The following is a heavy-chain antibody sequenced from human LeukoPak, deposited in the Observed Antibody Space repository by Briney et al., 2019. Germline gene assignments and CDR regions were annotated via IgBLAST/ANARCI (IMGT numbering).Heavy chain of an antibody. V-gene: IGHV4-39*07. CDR3: ARVSCSGGSCYSIFRYYMDV. D-gene: IGHD2-15*01. J-gene: IGHJ6*03. CDR1: GGSISSSSYY. CDR2: IYYSGST. Sequence: PAETLSLTCTVSGGSISSSSYYWGWIRQPPGKGLEWIGSIYYSGSTYYNPSLKSRVTISVDTSKNQFSLKLSSVTAADTAVYYCARVSCSGGSCYSIFRYYMDVWGKGTTVTVSS.